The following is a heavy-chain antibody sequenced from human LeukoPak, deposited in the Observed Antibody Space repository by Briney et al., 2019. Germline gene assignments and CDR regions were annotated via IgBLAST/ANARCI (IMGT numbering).Heavy chain of an antibody. V-gene: IGHV4-30-4*08. Sequence: SETLSLTCTVSGGSISSGGHYWSWIRQPAGKGLEWIGYIYYSGSTFYNPSLKTRVTISLDTSKNQFSLKLSSVTAADTAVYYCARDGNGRYDYPFDYWGQGTLVTVSS. D-gene: IGHD5-12*01. CDR3: ARDGNGRYDYPFDY. J-gene: IGHJ4*02. CDR2: IYYSGST. CDR1: GGSISSGGHY.